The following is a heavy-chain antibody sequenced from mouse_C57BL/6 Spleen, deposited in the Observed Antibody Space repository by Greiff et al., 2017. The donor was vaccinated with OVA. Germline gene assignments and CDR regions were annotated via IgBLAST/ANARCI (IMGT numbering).Heavy chain of an antibody. CDR2: IDPEDGET. Sequence: EVQLQQSGAELVKPGASVKLSCTASGFNIKDYYMHWVKQRTEQGLEWIGRIDPEDGETKYDPKFQGKATITADTSSNTDYLQLSSLTSEDTAVYYCASLDSSGHYYAIDYWGQGTSVTVSS. CDR3: ASLDSSGHYYAIDY. V-gene: IGHV14-2*01. D-gene: IGHD3-2*02. CDR1: GFNIKDYY. J-gene: IGHJ4*01.